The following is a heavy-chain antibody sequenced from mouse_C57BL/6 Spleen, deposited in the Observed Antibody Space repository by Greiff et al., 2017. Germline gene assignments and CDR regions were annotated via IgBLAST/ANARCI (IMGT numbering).Heavy chain of an antibody. V-gene: IGHV1-66*01. Sequence: QVQLQQSGPELVKPGASVKISCKASGYSFTSYYIHWVKQRPGQGLEWIGWIYPGSGNTKYNEKFKGKATLTADTSSSTAYMQLSSLTSEDSAVYYCARWAGNLYAMDYWGQGTSVTVSS. CDR3: ARWAGNLYAMDY. D-gene: IGHD2-1*01. CDR2: IYPGSGNT. J-gene: IGHJ4*01. CDR1: GYSFTSYY.